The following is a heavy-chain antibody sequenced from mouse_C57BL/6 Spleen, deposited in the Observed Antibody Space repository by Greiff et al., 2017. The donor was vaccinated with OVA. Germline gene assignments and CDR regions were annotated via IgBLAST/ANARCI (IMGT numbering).Heavy chain of an antibody. V-gene: IGHV1-22*01. Sequence: LQQSGPELVKPGASVKMSCKASGYTFTDYNMHWVKQSHGKSLEWIGYINPNNGGTSYNQKFKGKATLTVNKSSSTAYMELRSLTSEDSAVYYCARSRTTVVAKGYAMDYWGQGTSVTVSS. D-gene: IGHD1-1*01. J-gene: IGHJ4*01. CDR2: INPNNGGT. CDR1: GYTFTDYN. CDR3: ARSRTTVVAKGYAMDY.